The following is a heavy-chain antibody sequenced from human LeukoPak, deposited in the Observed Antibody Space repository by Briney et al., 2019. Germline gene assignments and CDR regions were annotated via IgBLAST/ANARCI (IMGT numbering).Heavy chain of an antibody. CDR3: ARTSVPYYYDSSGYYGYFQH. Sequence: PSETLSLTCTVSGGSISTSNYYWGWIRQPPGKGLEWIGNIFYSGSTYYSPSLRSRVTISLDTSRNQFSLKLSSVTAADTAVYYCARTSVPYYYDSSGYYGYFQHWGQGTLVTVSS. CDR2: IFYSGST. V-gene: IGHV4-39*07. D-gene: IGHD3-22*01. J-gene: IGHJ1*01. CDR1: GGSISTSNYY.